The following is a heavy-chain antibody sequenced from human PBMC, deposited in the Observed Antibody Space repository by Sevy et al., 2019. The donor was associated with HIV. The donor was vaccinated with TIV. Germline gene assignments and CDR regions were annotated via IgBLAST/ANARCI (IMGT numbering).Heavy chain of an antibody. CDR2: INSKTEGATR. D-gene: IGHD1-26*01. J-gene: IGHJ4*02. Sequence: GGSLRLSCAASGFTFSNAWMSWVRQAPGKGLEWVGRINSKTEGATRDFAAPVKGRLLISRDDSRKTVYLQMNSLKTEDTAVYYCTAGVGASDFDYWGQGTLVTVSS. CDR3: TAGVGASDFDY. CDR1: GFTFSNAW. V-gene: IGHV3-15*01.